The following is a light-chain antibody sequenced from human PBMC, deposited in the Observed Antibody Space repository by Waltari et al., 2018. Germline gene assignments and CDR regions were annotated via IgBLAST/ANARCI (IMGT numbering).Light chain of an antibody. CDR3: QQYHSPPQT. Sequence: DIVMTQAPDSLAVSLGERATINCKSSQSVLYTTNNKNYLAWYQQKPGQPPKLLIYWASTRESGVPDRFSGRGSGTNFTLTISSLQAEDVAVYYCQQYHSPPQTFGGVTKVEIK. V-gene: IGKV4-1*01. CDR2: WAS. J-gene: IGKJ4*01. CDR1: QSVLYTTNNKNY.